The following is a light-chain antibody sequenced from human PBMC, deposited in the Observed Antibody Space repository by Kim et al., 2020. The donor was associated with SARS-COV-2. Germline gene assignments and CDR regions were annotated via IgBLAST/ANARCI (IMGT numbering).Light chain of an antibody. CDR1: QSISSW. Sequence: ASVGDRATITCRASQSISSWLAWYQQKPGKAPKLLIYKASSLVTGVPSRFGGSESGTEFTLTISSLQPDDFATYYCQQYNSYPVTFGGGTKVDIK. CDR2: KAS. V-gene: IGKV1-5*03. J-gene: IGKJ4*01. CDR3: QQYNSYPVT.